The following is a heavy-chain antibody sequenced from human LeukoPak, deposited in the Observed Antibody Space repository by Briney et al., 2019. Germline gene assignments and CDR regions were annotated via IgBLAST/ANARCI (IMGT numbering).Heavy chain of an antibody. CDR3: ARAMRVDRFFDY. CDR1: GGSFNSGSYY. V-gene: IGHV4-61*02. D-gene: IGHD5-12*01. Sequence: TLSLTCTVSGGSFNSGSYYWSWIRQPAGKGLEWVGRIYTSGSTNYNPSLKSRVTISVDTSKNQFSLQLTSVTAADTAVYYCARAMRVDRFFDYWGQGILVTVSS. J-gene: IGHJ4*02. CDR2: IYTSGST.